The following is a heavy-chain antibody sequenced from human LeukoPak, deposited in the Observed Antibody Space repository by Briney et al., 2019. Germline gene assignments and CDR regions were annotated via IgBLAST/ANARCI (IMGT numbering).Heavy chain of an antibody. J-gene: IGHJ4*02. CDR2: ISSSSSYI. V-gene: IGHV3-21*01. CDR3: ARPRYCSSTSCYGAFDY. D-gene: IGHD2-2*01. Sequence: ETLSLTCAVYGGSFSGYYWSWIRQAPGKGLEWVSSISSSSSYIYYADSVKGRFTISRDNAKNSLYLQMNSLRAEDTAVYYCARPRYCSSTSCYGAFDYWGQGTLVTVSS. CDR1: GGSFSGYY.